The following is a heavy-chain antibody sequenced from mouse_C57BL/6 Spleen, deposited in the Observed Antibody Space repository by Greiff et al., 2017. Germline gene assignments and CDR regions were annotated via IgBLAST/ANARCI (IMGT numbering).Heavy chain of an antibody. CDR3: TTAYGNPFAD. J-gene: IGHJ3*01. V-gene: IGHV14-4*01. CDR1: GFNIKDAY. D-gene: IGHD2-1*01. CDR2: LDPENGDT. Sequence: VQLKESGAELVRPGASVKLSCTASGFNIKDAYMHWVKQRPEQGLEWIGWLDPENGDTEYASKFQGKATITADTPSNTAYLHLSSLTSEDTAVYYCTTAYGNPFADWGQGTLVTVSA.